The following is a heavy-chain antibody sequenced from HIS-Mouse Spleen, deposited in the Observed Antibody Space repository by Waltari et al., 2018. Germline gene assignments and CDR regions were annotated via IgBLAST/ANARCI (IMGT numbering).Heavy chain of an antibody. CDR1: GGSFSGYY. J-gene: IGHJ4*02. Sequence: QVQLQQWGAGLLKPSETLSLTCAVYGGSFSGYYWSWIRQPPGKGREWIGEINHSGSTNYHPSLKSRVTISVDTSKNQFSLKLSSVTAADTAVYYCAGYNWNYGTDYWGQGTLVTVSS. CDR2: INHSGST. CDR3: AGYNWNYGTDY. D-gene: IGHD1-7*01. V-gene: IGHV4-34*01.